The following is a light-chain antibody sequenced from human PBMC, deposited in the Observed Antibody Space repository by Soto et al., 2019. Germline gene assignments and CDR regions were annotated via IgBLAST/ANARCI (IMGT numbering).Light chain of an antibody. CDR1: QNINTW. J-gene: IGKJ1*01. Sequence: DIQMTQSPSTLSASVGDSVTISCRASQNINTWLAWYHQKPGMAPKLLIYAASSLQSGVPSRFSGSGSGTDFTLTISSLQPEDFATYYCQQSYSTPRTFGQGTKVDIK. CDR3: QQSYSTPRT. V-gene: IGKV1-39*01. CDR2: AAS.